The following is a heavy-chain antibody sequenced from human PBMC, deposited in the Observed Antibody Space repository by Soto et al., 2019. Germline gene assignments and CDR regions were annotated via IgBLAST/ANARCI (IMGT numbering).Heavy chain of an antibody. Sequence: QVQLVESGGGVVQPGGSLRLSCAVSGFTFSSHAMHWVRRAPAKGLVWVAIISYDGTKKYYLDSVKGRFTISRDNSRNTLYLQMDSLRVEDTAVYHCAKDTGDCRSISCNPGNNWFDPWGQGTLVTVSS. CDR1: GFTFSSHA. D-gene: IGHD2-2*01. J-gene: IGHJ5*02. V-gene: IGHV3-30*18. CDR3: AKDTGDCRSISCNPGNNWFDP. CDR2: ISYDGTKK.